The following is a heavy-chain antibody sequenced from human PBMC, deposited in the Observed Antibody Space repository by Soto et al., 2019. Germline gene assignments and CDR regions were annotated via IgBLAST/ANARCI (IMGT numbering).Heavy chain of an antibody. CDR2: IYYSGST. CDR3: ARARLRAVYAFDI. Sequence: WTWIRQRPGKGLEWIGYIYYSGSTYYRPSLKSRLSISLDTSKNQFSLRLSSVTAADTAMYYCARARLRAVYAFDIWGQGTMVTVFS. V-gene: IGHV4-31*02. J-gene: IGHJ3*02. D-gene: IGHD5-12*01.